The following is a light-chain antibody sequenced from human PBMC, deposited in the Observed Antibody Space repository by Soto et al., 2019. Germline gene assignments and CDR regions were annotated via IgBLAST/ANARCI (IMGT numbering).Light chain of an antibody. J-gene: IGKJ2*01. V-gene: IGKV3-15*01. Sequence: EIVMTQSPNTVSVSPGDRATLSCRASQSVDSNLAWYQQKPGQAPRLLISAASTRAPGIPARFSGSGSGTNFTRSISGLQSEDFAVYYCQQYVDWPLYTCGQGTKLEMK. CDR3: QQYVDWPLYT. CDR2: AAS. CDR1: QSVDSN.